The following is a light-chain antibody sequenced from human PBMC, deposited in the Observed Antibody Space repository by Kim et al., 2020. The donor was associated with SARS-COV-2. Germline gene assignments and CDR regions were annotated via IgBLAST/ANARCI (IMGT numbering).Light chain of an antibody. CDR3: QQYATTPFT. V-gene: IGKV4-1*01. CDR1: RNVLYNFNNKNY. J-gene: IGKJ4*01. CDR2: WAS. Sequence: DTVMTQSPESLAVSLGERATINCKSSRNVLYNFNNKNYVAWYQQKPGQPPKLLIHWASTRESGVPDRFGGSGSGTDFTLTISNLQAEDVAVYYCQQYATTPFTFGGGTKVDIK.